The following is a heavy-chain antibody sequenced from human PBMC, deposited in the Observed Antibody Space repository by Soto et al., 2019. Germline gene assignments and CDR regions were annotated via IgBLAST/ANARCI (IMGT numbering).Heavy chain of an antibody. CDR2: IKSKTDGGTT. V-gene: IGHV3-15*07. CDR3: TTRLYDILTGLDY. J-gene: IGHJ4*02. D-gene: IGHD3-9*01. CDR1: GFTFSNAW. Sequence: GGSLRLSCSASGFTFSNAWMNWVRQAPGKGLEWVGRIKSKTDGGTTDYAAPVKGRFTISRDDSKNTLYLQMNSLKTEDTAVYYCTTRLYDILTGLDYWGQGTLVTVSS.